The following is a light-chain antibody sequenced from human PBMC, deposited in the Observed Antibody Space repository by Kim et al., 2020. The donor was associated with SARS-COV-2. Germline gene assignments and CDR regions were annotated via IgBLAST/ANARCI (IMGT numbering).Light chain of an antibody. CDR1: QSINSVY. V-gene: IGKV3-20*01. CDR3: QQYSSSPYT. CDR2: GTS. J-gene: IGKJ2*01. Sequence: LSAGERASLSCRASQSINSVYLTWYQQKPGQAPRLLIYGTSSRATGIPDRFSGSGAGTDFTLTISRLEPEDFAVYYCQQYSSSPYTFGQGTKLEIK.